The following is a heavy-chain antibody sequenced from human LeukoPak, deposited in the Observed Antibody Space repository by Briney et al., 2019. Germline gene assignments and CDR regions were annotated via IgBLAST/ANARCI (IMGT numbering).Heavy chain of an antibody. CDR2: IYYSGST. CDR3: ARSGYSYGADALDI. V-gene: IGHV4-59*11. J-gene: IGHJ3*02. Sequence: SETLSLTCTVSGGSISSHYWSWIRQPPGKGLEWIGHIYYSGSTKYNPSLKSRVTISVDTSKKQFSLKLGSVTAADTAVYYCARSGYSYGADALDIWGQGTMVTVSS. D-gene: IGHD5-18*01. CDR1: GGSISSHY.